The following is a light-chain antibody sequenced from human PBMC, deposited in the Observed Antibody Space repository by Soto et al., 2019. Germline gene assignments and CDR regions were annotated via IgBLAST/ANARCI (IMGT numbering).Light chain of an antibody. CDR1: SSNIGAPYD. CDR3: AAWDDSLNGPV. CDR2: TND. V-gene: IGLV1-44*01. J-gene: IGLJ3*02. Sequence: QSVLTQPPSVSGAPGQGVTISCTGSSSNIGAPYDVHWYQQLPGTAPKLLIYTNDQRPSGVPDRFSGSKSGTSASLAISGLQSEDEADYYCAAWDDSLNGPVFGGGTKLTVL.